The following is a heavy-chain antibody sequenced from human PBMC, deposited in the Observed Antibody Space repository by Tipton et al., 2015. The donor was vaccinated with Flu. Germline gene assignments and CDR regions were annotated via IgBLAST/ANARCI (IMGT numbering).Heavy chain of an antibody. J-gene: IGHJ4*02. CDR3: AIISGSHGF. CDR1: GFTVSTKY. D-gene: IGHD1-26*01. Sequence: SLRLSCAASGFTVSTKYISWVRQAPGKGLEWVSVIYSDGGTYYADSVKGRFTISRDNSKNTLYLQMNSLRAEDSAVYYCAIISGSHGFWGQGTLATVSS. CDR2: IYSDGGT. V-gene: IGHV3-53*01.